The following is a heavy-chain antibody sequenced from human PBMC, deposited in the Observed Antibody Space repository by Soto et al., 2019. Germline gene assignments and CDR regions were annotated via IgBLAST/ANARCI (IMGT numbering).Heavy chain of an antibody. CDR1: GYSFTSYW. CDR3: ARRRSPSYYDSSGYYPPDY. V-gene: IGHV5-10-1*01. CDR2: IDPSDSYT. J-gene: IGHJ4*02. Sequence: PGESLKISCKGSGYSFTSYWISWVRQMPGKGLEWMGRIDPSDSYTNYSPSFQGHVTISADKSISTAYLQWSSLKASDTAMYYCARRRSPSYYDSSGYYPPDYWGQGTLVTVSS. D-gene: IGHD3-22*01.